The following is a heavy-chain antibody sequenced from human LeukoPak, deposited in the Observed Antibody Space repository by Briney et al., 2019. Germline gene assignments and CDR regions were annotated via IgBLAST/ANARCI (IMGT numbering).Heavy chain of an antibody. V-gene: IGHV4-39*07. CDR2: IYYSGST. J-gene: IGHJ4*02. Sequence: SETLSLTCTVSGGSISSSSYFWGWIRQPPGKGLEWLGSIYYSGSTYYNPSLKSRVTISVDTSENQFSLKLSSVTAADTAVYYCARVGYCSSTSCNPSDYWGQGTLVTVSS. D-gene: IGHD2-2*03. CDR1: GGSISSSSYF. CDR3: ARVGYCSSTSCNPSDY.